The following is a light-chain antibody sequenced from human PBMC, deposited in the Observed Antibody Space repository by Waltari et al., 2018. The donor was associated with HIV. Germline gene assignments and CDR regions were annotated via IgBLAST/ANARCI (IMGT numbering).Light chain of an antibody. J-gene: IGLJ3*02. CDR3: TSYAGRSNGWV. CDR1: SSDIGGYNY. Sequence: QSALTQPPSASGSPGQSVTISCTGTSSDIGGYNYVSWYQQYPGKAPKLIIYEVKKRPSWVPDRFSGSKSGNAASLTVSGLQAEDEADDFCTSYAGRSNGWVFGVGTKLTVL. CDR2: EVK. V-gene: IGLV2-8*01.